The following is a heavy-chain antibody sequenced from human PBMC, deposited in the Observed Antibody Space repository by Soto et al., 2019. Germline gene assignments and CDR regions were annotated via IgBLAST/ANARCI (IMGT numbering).Heavy chain of an antibody. J-gene: IGHJ4*02. CDR3: AKRQFHRDTMTTVSRWNFEH. CDR1: GFTFNNYI. Sequence: PGGSLRLSCAASGFTFNNYIMSWVRQAPGTGLEWVSSISGSGGSTYYPDSVKGRFTISRDNSKNTLYLQMNSLRAEDTAVYYCAKRQFHRDTMTTVSRWNFEHWGQGTLVTVSS. D-gene: IGHD4-17*01. V-gene: IGHV3-23*01. CDR2: ISGSGGST.